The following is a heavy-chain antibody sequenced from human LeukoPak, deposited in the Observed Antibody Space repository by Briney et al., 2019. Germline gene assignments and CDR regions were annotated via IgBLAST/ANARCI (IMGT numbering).Heavy chain of an antibody. Sequence: PGGSLRLSCAASGFTYSSYWMSWVRQAPGKGLEWVANIKEDGSQKYYVDSVKGRFTISRDTSKTTLYLQMNSLRAEDTAIYYCASRDPRLGYCSGGSCHWYFDLWGRGTLVTVSS. CDR2: IKEDGSQK. J-gene: IGHJ2*01. CDR3: ASRDPRLGYCSGGSCHWYFDL. V-gene: IGHV3-7*03. D-gene: IGHD2-15*01. CDR1: GFTYSSYW.